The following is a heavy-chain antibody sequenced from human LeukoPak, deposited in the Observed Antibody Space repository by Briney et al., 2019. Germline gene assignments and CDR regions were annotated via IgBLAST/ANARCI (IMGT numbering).Heavy chain of an antibody. J-gene: IGHJ4*02. CDR1: GGSFSGYY. CDR3: ASRYSSSSDY. V-gene: IGHV4-34*01. CDR2: INHSGST. Sequence: SETLSLTCAVYGGSFSGYYWSWIRQPPGKGLEWIGEINHSGSTNYNPSLKSRVTISVDTSKNQFSLKLCSVTAADTAVYYCASRYSSSSDYWGQGTLVTVSS. D-gene: IGHD6-13*01.